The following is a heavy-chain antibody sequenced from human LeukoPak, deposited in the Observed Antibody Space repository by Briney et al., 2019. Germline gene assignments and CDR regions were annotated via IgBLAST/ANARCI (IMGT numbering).Heavy chain of an antibody. Sequence: SETLSLTCTVSGDSINNNVYYWGWIRQPPGKGLEWIAIISYSGTTYYNPSLKTRATISIDTSKNKFSLKVNSVTAADTAMYYCARAGDGYNPFFDYWGQGTLVTVSS. D-gene: IGHD5-24*01. CDR1: GDSINNNVYY. CDR2: ISYSGTT. J-gene: IGHJ4*02. V-gene: IGHV4-39*07. CDR3: ARAGDGYNPFFDY.